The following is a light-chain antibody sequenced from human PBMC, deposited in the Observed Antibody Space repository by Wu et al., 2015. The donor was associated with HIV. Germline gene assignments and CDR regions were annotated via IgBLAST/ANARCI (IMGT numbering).Light chain of an antibody. Sequence: DIQMTQSPSSLSASVGDRVTITCRASQSISNYLNWYQQKPGKAPKLLIYAASSLQTGVPSRFSGSGSGTDFTLTINSLQREDFATYYCQQSYSVPAITFGQGTRLEIK. V-gene: IGKV1-39*01. CDR1: QSISNY. CDR2: AAS. J-gene: IGKJ5*01. CDR3: QQSYSVPAIT.